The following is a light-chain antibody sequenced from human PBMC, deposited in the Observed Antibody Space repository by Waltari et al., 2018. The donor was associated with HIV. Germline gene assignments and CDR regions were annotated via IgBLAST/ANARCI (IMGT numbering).Light chain of an antibody. Sequence: QSALTQPPSASGSPGQSVTISCHGTSRDVGGNNYVSWYQQYPGKAPRLMIYEVYKRPSGVPHRFSGSKSGNTASLTVSGLQAEDEANYYCSSYAGINTYVLFGGGTKLTVL. CDR3: SSYAGINTYVL. CDR2: EVY. V-gene: IGLV2-8*01. J-gene: IGLJ2*01. CDR1: SRDVGGNNY.